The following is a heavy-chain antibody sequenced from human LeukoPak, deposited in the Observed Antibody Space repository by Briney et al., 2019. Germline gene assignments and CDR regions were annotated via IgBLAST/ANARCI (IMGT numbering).Heavy chain of an antibody. Sequence: QPGGSLRLSYAASGFTFSSYAMSWVRQAPGKGLEWVSAISGSGGSTYYADSVKGRFTISRDNSKNTLYLQMNSLRAEDTAVYYCARDRPVGDAFDYWGQGTLVTVSS. V-gene: IGHV3-23*01. D-gene: IGHD1-26*01. J-gene: IGHJ4*02. CDR2: ISGSGGST. CDR3: ARDRPVGDAFDY. CDR1: GFTFSSYA.